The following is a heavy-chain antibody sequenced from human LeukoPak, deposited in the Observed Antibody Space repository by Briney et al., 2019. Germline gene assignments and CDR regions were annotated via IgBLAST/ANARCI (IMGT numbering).Heavy chain of an antibody. V-gene: IGHV3-23*01. CDR1: GFTFSSYA. CDR3: AKDNYDFWSGSHFDY. CDR2: ISGSGGST. Sequence: GGSLRLSCAASGFTFSSYAMSWVRQAPGKGLEWVSAISGSGGSTYYADSVKGRFTISRDNSKNTLYLQMNSLRAEDTAVYYCAKDNYDFWSGSHFDYWGQGTLVTVSS. D-gene: IGHD3-3*01. J-gene: IGHJ4*02.